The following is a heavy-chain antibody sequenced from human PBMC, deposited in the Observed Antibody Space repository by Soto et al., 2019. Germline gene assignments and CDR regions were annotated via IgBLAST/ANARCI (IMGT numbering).Heavy chain of an antibody. J-gene: IGHJ4*02. D-gene: IGHD4-17*01. CDR2: MNPNSDNT. CDR3: ARWDYGDYARFDY. CDR1: GYTFTSHD. V-gene: IGHV1-8*01. Sequence: QVQLVQSGAEVKKSGASVKVSCKASGYTFTSHDINWVRQATGQGLEWMGWMNPNSDNTGYAQKFKGRVTMTRNTSISTAYMELSSLRSEDTAVYYCARWDYGDYARFDYWGQGTLVTVSS.